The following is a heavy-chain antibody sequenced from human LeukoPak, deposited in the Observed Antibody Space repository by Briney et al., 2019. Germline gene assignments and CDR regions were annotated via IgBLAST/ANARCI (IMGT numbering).Heavy chain of an antibody. V-gene: IGHV3-21*01. CDR2: IRSSSTYI. J-gene: IGHJ3*02. CDR3: ARETTLDSRTPDAFDI. Sequence: GGSLRLSCAASGFTFSSYTMNWVRQAPGKGLEWVSCIRSSSTYIYYADSVKGRFTISRDNAKNSLYLQMNSLRAEDTAVYYCARETTLDSRTPDAFDIWGQGTMVTVSS. CDR1: GFTFSSYT. D-gene: IGHD1-1*01.